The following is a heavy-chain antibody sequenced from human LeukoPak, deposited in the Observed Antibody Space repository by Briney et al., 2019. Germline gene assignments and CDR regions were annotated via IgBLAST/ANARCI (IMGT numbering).Heavy chain of an antibody. CDR3: ARHVGPLGSHDY. J-gene: IGHJ4*02. V-gene: IGHV5-51*01. Sequence: HGESLKISCKGSGYTFARSWIGWVRQMSGKGLEWMGIIYPADSDTRYNPSFQGQVTISADISITTIYLQWSSLEASDTAVYYCARHVGPLGSHDYWGQGTLVTVSS. D-gene: IGHD2-15*01. CDR1: GYTFARSW. CDR2: IYPADSDT.